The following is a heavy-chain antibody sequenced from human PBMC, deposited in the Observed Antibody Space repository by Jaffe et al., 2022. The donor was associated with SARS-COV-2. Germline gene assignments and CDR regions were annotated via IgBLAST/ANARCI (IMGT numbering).Heavy chain of an antibody. CDR3: TRELPLGRFGP. J-gene: IGHJ5*02. CDR2: VRSKAYGGTT. D-gene: IGHD1-26*01. CDR1: GFTFGDDG. Sequence: EVQLVESGGGLVQPGRSLRLSCTDFGFTFGDDGMSWFRQAPGKGLEWVGVVRSKAYGGTTEYAASVKGRFTISRDDSKGIAYLQMNSLRTEDTAVYYCTRELPLGRFGPWGQGTLVTVSS. V-gene: IGHV3-49*03.